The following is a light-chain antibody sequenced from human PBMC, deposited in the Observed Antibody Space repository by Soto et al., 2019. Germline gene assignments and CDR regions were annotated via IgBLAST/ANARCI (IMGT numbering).Light chain of an antibody. CDR1: QSVSSN. J-gene: IGKJ2*01. CDR2: GAS. Sequence: EIVMTQSPGTLSVSSGERATLSCRASQSVSSNLAWYQQKPGQAPRLLISGASTRATGIPVRFSGSGSGTEFTLTISSLQSEDLAVYYCQQYGSSPYTFGQGTKLEIK. CDR3: QQYGSSPYT. V-gene: IGKV3-15*01.